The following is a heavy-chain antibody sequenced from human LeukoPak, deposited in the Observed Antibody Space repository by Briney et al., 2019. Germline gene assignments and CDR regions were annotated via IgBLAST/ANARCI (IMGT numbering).Heavy chain of an antibody. CDR1: GFTFSNYY. CDR3: AKERRHGMYYYDSSGYSDAFDI. D-gene: IGHD3-22*01. CDR2: ISYDGSNK. J-gene: IGHJ3*02. Sequence: PEGSLRLSCAACGFTFSNYYMSWVRQAPGKGLEWVAVISYDGSNKYYADSVKGRFTISRDNSKNTLYLQMNSLRAEDTAVYYCAKERRHGMYYYDSSGYSDAFDIWGQGTMVTVSS. V-gene: IGHV3-30*18.